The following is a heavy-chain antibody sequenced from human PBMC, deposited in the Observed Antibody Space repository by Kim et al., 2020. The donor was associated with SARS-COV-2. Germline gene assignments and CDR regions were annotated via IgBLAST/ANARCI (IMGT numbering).Heavy chain of an antibody. V-gene: IGHV4-4*07. J-gene: IGHJ3*01. CDR1: GGSISSHY. CDR3: ARVRLVVAVDAFDF. Sequence: SETLSLTCTVSGGSISSHYWSWIRQPAGKGLEWIGRIYTSGSTNYNPSLKSRVTMPVDKSKNQFALKLNYVTAADTAVVYWARVRLVVAVDAFDFGGQG. D-gene: IGHD2-15*01. CDR2: IYTSGST.